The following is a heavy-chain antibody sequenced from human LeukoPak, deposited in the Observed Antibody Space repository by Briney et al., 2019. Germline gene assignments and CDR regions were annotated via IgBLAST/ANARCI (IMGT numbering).Heavy chain of an antibody. CDR3: ARSLRGYSYGYNY. V-gene: IGHV4-39*01. CDR2: IYYSGST. CDR1: GGSISSSSYY. Sequence: SSETLSLTCTVSGGSISSSSYYWGWIRQPPGKGLEWIGSIYYSGSTYYNPSLKSRVTISVDTSKNQFSLKLSSVTAADTAVYYCARSLRGYSYGYNYWGQGTLVTVSS. D-gene: IGHD5-18*01. J-gene: IGHJ4*02.